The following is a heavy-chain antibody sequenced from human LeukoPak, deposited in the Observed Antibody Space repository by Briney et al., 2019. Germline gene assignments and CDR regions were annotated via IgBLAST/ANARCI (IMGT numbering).Heavy chain of an antibody. CDR2: IIPILGIA. J-gene: IGHJ6*02. D-gene: IGHD2-15*01. CDR3: ARGSSGGRYGMDV. Sequence: ASVTVSCTASGGTFSSYTISWVRQAPGQGLEWMGRIIPILGIANYAQKFQGRVTITADKSTSTAYMELSSLRSEDTAVYYCARGSSGGRYGMDVWGQGTTVTVSS. CDR1: GGTFSSYT. V-gene: IGHV1-69*02.